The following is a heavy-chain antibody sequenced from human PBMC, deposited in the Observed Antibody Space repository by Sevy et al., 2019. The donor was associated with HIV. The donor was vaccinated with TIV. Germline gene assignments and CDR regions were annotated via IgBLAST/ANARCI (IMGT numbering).Heavy chain of an antibody. D-gene: IGHD3-22*01. CDR2: ISAYNGNT. CDR1: GYTFTSYG. V-gene: IGHV1-18*01. Sequence: ASVKVSCKASGYTFTSYGISWVRQAPGQGLEWMGWISAYNGNTNYAQKLQGRVTMTTDTSTSTAYMELRSLRSDDTAVYYCARSCQISYDSSGYYLPYFDYWGQGTLVTVSS. J-gene: IGHJ4*02. CDR3: ARSCQISYDSSGYYLPYFDY.